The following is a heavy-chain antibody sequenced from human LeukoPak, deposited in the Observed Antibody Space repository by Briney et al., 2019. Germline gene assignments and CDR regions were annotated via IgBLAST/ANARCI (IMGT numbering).Heavy chain of an antibody. J-gene: IGHJ6*03. CDR2: ISYDGSNK. D-gene: IGHD2/OR15-2a*01. V-gene: IGHV3-30*04. CDR1: GFTFRSYA. Sequence: QTGGSLRLSCAASGFTFRSYAMHWVRQAPGKGLEWVALISYDGSNKYYAVSVKGRFTIPRDNSKNTLFLQMNSLRADDTAVYYCARPFLAGGYYMDVWGKGTTVSVSS. CDR3: ARPFLAGGYYMDV.